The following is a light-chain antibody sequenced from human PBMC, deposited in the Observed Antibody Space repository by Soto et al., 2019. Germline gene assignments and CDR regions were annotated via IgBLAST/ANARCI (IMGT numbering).Light chain of an antibody. CDR3: NSYAGSNNWV. CDR1: SSDIGGYNY. V-gene: IGLV2-8*01. Sequence: QSALTQPPSASGSPGQSVTISCTGTSSDIGGYNYVSWYQQHPGKAPKLIISEVSKRPSGVPDRFSGSKSGNTASLTVSGLQAEDEADYYCNSYAGSNNWVFGGGTKLTVL. J-gene: IGLJ3*02. CDR2: EVS.